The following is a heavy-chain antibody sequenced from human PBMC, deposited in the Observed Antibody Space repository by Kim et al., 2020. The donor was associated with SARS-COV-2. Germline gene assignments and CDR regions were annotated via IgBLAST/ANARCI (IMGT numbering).Heavy chain of an antibody. J-gene: IGHJ4*02. D-gene: IGHD3-10*01. V-gene: IGHV3-15*01. CDR3: ATIGASGWDF. Sequence: ATIEYGASVKGRFGISRDDSNNTVSLQMNGLKTEDTAVYYCATIGASGWDFWGQGTRVTVSS. CDR2: ATI.